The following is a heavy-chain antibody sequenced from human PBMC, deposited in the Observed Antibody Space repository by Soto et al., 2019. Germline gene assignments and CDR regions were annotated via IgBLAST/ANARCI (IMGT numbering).Heavy chain of an antibody. Sequence: SETLSLTCTVSGGSISSSSYYWGWIRQPPGKGLEWIGSIYYSGSTYYHPSLKSRVTISVDTSKNQFSLKLSSVTAADTAVYYCARQYSGYDLGLDYWGQGTLVTVSS. V-gene: IGHV4-39*01. CDR2: IYYSGST. J-gene: IGHJ4*02. D-gene: IGHD5-12*01. CDR1: GGSISSSSYY. CDR3: ARQYSGYDLGLDY.